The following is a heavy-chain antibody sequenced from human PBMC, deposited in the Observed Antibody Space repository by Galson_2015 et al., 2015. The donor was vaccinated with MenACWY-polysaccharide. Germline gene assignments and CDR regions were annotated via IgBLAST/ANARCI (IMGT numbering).Heavy chain of an antibody. V-gene: IGHV3-74*01. J-gene: IGHJ3*02. Sequence: SLRLSCAASGFTFSRNWMHWVRQAPGKGLEWVARIHSDGRSKSYADSVKGRFTISRDNAKNTLYLQMNSLRAEDTAVYYCARAPRLHASTSSLPEINAINIWGQGTLVSVSS. CDR3: ARAPRLHASTSSLPEINAINI. CDR1: GFTFSRNW. D-gene: IGHD2-2*01. CDR2: IHSDGRSK.